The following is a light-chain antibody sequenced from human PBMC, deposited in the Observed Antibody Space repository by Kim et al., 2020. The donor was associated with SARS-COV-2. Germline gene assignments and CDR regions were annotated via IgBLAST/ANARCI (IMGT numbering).Light chain of an antibody. CDR2: GKN. CDR1: SLRSYY. Sequence: ALGQTVRITCQGDSLRSYYASWYQQKPGQAPVLVIYGKNNRPSGIPDRFSGSSSGNTASFTITGAQAEDEADYYCNSRDSSGNHLVFGGGTKLTVL. J-gene: IGLJ3*02. CDR3: NSRDSSGNHLV. V-gene: IGLV3-19*01.